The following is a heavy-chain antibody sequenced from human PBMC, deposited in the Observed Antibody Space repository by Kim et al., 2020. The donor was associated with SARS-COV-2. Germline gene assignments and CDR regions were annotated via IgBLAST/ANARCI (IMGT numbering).Heavy chain of an antibody. V-gene: IGHV1-69*01. CDR3: ARDTPSYDSSGYFDY. D-gene: IGHD3-22*01. Sequence: QKSQGRVRITADESTSTAYMELSRLRSEDTAVYYCARDTPSYDSSGYFDYWGQGTLVTVSS. J-gene: IGHJ4*02.